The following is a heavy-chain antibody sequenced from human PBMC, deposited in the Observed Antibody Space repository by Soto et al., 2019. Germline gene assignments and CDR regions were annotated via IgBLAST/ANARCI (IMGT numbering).Heavy chain of an antibody. CDR2: INHSGST. J-gene: IGHJ4*02. V-gene: IGHV4-34*01. CDR1: GGSFSGYY. CDR3: ARVYYDILTGYPAYFDY. D-gene: IGHD3-9*01. Sequence: SETLSLTCAVYGGSFSGYYWSWIRQPPGKGLEWIGEINHSGSTNYNPSLKGRVTISVDTSKNQFSLKLSSVTAADTAVYYCARVYYDILTGYPAYFDYWGQGTLVTVSS.